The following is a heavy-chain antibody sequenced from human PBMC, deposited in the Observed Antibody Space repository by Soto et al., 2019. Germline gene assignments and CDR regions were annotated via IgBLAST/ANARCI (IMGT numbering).Heavy chain of an antibody. D-gene: IGHD6-6*01. Sequence: QVRLVQSGAEVKKPGSSVKVSCKASGGTFSSYAISWVRQAPGQGLEWMGGIIPIFGTANYAQKFQGRVTITADKSTSTAYMELSSLRSEDTAVYYCARGELEYSSSSYPLRYWGQGTLVTVSS. CDR1: GGTFSSYA. V-gene: IGHV1-69*06. J-gene: IGHJ4*02. CDR2: IIPIFGTA. CDR3: ARGELEYSSSSYPLRY.